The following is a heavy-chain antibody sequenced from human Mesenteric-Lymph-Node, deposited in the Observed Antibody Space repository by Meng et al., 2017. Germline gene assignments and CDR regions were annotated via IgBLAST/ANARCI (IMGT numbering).Heavy chain of an antibody. V-gene: IGHV3-73*02. CDR1: GFSFSSFA. Sequence: EVQLVESGGGLVQPGGSLKLSCAASGFSFSSFAIHWVRQASGKGLEWVGRIRSRSNNYATEYGASVKGRFSIYRDDSKNTAYLEMNSLKTEDTAVYFCTRLTAENWGQGTLVTVSS. D-gene: IGHD1-14*01. J-gene: IGHJ4*02. CDR2: IRSRSNNYAT. CDR3: TRLTAEN.